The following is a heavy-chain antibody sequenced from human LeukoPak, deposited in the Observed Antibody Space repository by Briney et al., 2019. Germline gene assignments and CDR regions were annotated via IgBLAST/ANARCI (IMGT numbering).Heavy chain of an antibody. J-gene: IGHJ6*03. CDR3: AKGTYYDSSGYRYYFYYMDV. CDR2: MSGGGNT. V-gene: IGHV3-23*01. Sequence: GGSLRLSCATSGFPFSYYPMSWVRQTPGKGLEWVSSMSGGGNTYYADSVKGRLTITRDNSKSTLYLQMNSLRAEDTAVYYCAKGTYYDSSGYRYYFYYMDVWGKGTTVTVSS. CDR1: GFPFSYYP. D-gene: IGHD3-22*01.